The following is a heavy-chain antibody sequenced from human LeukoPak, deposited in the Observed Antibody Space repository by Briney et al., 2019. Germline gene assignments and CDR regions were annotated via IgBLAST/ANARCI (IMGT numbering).Heavy chain of an antibody. J-gene: IGHJ4*02. Sequence: ASVKVSCKASGGTFSSYAISWVRQAPGQGLEWMGRIIPIFGIANYAQKFQGRVTITADKSTSTAYMELSSLRSEDTAVYYCATASSCDSSGEVDYWGQGTLVTVSS. D-gene: IGHD3-22*01. V-gene: IGHV1-69*04. CDR2: IIPIFGIA. CDR1: GGTFSSYA. CDR3: ATASSCDSSGEVDY.